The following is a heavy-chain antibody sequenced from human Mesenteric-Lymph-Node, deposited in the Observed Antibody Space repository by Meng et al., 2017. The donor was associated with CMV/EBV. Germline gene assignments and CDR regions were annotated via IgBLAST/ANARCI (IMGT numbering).Heavy chain of an antibody. CDR1: GFTFEDYG. J-gene: IGHJ6*02. CDR3: ARVKVKGEGITWYEQRYFYYGLDV. D-gene: IGHD6-13*01. Sequence: GGSLKISCAASGFTFEDYGMSWVRQVPGKGLEWVSGINWTGGSTGYAASVKGRFTISRDNAKKSLYLQMNSLTAEDTALYYCARVKVKGEGITWYEQRYFYYGLDVWGPGTTVTVSS. V-gene: IGHV3-20*04. CDR2: INWTGGST.